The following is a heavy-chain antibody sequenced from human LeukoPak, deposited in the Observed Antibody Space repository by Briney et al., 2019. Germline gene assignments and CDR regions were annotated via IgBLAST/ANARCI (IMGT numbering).Heavy chain of an antibody. CDR3: ASSSLRATEGVAFDI. J-gene: IGHJ3*02. Sequence: PSETLSLTCAVYGGSFSGYYWSWIRQPPGKGLEWIGEINHSGSTNYNPSLKSRVTISVDTSKNQFSLKLSSVTAADTAVYYCASSSLRATEGVAFDIWGQGTMVTVSS. CDR2: INHSGST. V-gene: IGHV4-34*01. CDR1: GGSFSGYY. D-gene: IGHD1-14*01.